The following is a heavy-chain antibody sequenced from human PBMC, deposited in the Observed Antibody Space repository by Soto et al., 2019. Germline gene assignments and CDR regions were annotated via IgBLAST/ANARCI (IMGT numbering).Heavy chain of an antibody. D-gene: IGHD2-2*01. CDR2: FIPIFGSS. Sequence: QVQLVQSGADVKKPGSSVKVACKTSGGTSSSYAINWVRQAPGQGLEWMGGFIPIFGSSNYAQKIEGRVTITADETTSTAYKERTSLTSVNTAVNYCARTHRDIVILLAAKLFYYSGLDVWGQGNTVTVSS. CDR3: ARTHRDIVILLAAKLFYYSGLDV. CDR1: GGTSSSYA. V-gene: IGHV1-69*12. J-gene: IGHJ6*02.